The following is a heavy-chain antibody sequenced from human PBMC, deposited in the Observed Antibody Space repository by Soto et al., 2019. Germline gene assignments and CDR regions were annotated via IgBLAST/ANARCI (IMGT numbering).Heavy chain of an antibody. Sequence: EMQLLESGGGLVQPGGSLRLSCAGSGFTFSNYAMTWVRQAPGKGLEWVSAITSSGGHTNYVDSVKGRFTISRDNSKNTLNLQMNSLRAVATAVYYCAKVGHYYGTFGHWPFDLWGRGSRVTVSS. CDR2: ITSSGGHT. D-gene: IGHD3-10*01. J-gene: IGHJ2*01. CDR1: GFTFSNYA. V-gene: IGHV3-23*01. CDR3: AKVGHYYGTFGHWPFDL.